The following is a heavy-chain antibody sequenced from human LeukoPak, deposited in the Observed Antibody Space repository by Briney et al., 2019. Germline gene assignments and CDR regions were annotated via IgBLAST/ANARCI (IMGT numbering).Heavy chain of an antibody. V-gene: IGHV1-2*02. CDR1: GYSFTDYN. D-gene: IGHD2-15*01. CDR3: VRYCSAGTCYGEVDF. CDR2: INPDNGGT. Sequence: ASVKVSCKASGYSFTDYNIHWVRQAPGQGLEWMGWINPDNGGTKYAQKFQGRVTMTRDTSISTAYLQLSRLRSDDTAMFYCVRYCSAGTCYGEVDFWGQGTLVTVSS. J-gene: IGHJ4*02.